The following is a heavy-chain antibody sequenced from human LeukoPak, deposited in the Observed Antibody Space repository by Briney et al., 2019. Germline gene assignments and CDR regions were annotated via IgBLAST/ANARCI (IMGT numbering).Heavy chain of an antibody. CDR2: INHSGST. CDR1: GGSFSGYY. J-gene: IGHJ5*02. V-gene: IGHV4-34*01. Sequence: SETLSVTCAVYGGSFSGYYWSWIRQPPGNGLEWIGEINHSGSTNYNPSLKSRVTISVDTSKNQFSLKLSSVTAADTAVYYCARGARYWFDPWGQGTLVTVSS. D-gene: IGHD6-6*01. CDR3: ARGARYWFDP.